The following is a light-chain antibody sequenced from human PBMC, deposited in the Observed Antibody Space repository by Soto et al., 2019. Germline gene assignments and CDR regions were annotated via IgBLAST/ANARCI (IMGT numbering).Light chain of an antibody. CDR3: QQYSGVWA. J-gene: IGKJ1*01. V-gene: IGKV1-5*03. CDR1: QSISSW. Sequence: DIQMTQSPSTLSASVGDRVTITCRASQSISSWLAWYQQKPGKAPKLLIYKASSLEGGVPSRFSGSGSGTEFTLTISSLQPDDFATYYCQQYSGVWAFGQGTKVEIK. CDR2: KAS.